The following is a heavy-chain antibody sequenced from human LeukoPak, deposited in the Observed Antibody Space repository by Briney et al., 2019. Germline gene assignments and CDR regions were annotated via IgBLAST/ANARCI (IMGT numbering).Heavy chain of an antibody. CDR3: AREEGSSGWYETDY. D-gene: IGHD6-19*01. CDR1: GGSISSYY. Sequence: PSETLSLTCTVSGGSISSYYWSWIRQPPGKGLEWIGYIYYSGSTNYNPSLKSRVTISVDTSKNQFSLKLSSVTAADTAVYYCAREEGSSGWYETDYWGQGTLVTVSS. V-gene: IGHV4-59*01. CDR2: IYYSGST. J-gene: IGHJ4*02.